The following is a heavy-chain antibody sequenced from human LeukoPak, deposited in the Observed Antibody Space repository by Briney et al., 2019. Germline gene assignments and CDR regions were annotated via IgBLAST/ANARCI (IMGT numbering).Heavy chain of an antibody. D-gene: IGHD5-24*01. CDR2: ISYDGSNK. V-gene: IGHV3-30-3*01. Sequence: GGSLRLSCAASGFTFSSYAMSWVRQAPGKGLEWVAVISYDGSNKYYADSVKGRFTISRDNSKNTLYLQMNSLRAEDTAVYYCARDRRLQYYYGMDVWGQGTTVTVSS. CDR1: GFTFSSYA. J-gene: IGHJ6*02. CDR3: ARDRRLQYYYGMDV.